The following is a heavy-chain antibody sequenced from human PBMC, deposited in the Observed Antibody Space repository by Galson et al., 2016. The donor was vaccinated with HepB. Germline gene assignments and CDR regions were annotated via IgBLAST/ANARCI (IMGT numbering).Heavy chain of an antibody. V-gene: IGHV4-4*02. CDR3: TGDPHSRYYYGLDV. J-gene: IGHJ6*02. CDR1: GASIRSSNW. CDR2: IYHSGIT. Sequence: SETLSLTCAVSGASIRSSNWWAWVRQPPGKGLEWIGEIYHSGITNYNPSLRSRVTISVDKSKNQFSLEVNSVTAADTAVYYCTGDPHSRYYYGLDVWGQGTTVTVSS. D-gene: IGHD3-10*01.